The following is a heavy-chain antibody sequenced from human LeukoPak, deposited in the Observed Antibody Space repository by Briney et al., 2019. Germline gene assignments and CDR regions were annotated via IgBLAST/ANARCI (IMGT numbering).Heavy chain of an antibody. V-gene: IGHV1-18*01. J-gene: IGHJ6*03. CDR3: ASAYSNYEGSYYMDV. Sequence: ASVKVSCKASGYTFTSYGISWVRQAPGQGLEWMGWISAYNGNTNYAQKLQGRVTMTTDTSTSTADMELRSLRSDDSAVYYCASAYSNYEGSYYMDVWGKGTTVTVSS. CDR2: ISAYNGNT. CDR1: GYTFTSYG. D-gene: IGHD4-11*01.